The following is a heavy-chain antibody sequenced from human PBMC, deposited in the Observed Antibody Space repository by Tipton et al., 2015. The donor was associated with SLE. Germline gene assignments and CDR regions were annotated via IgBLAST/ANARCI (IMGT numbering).Heavy chain of an antibody. CDR2: ISGSGGPR. CDR3: GASYFDY. J-gene: IGHJ4*02. CDR1: GFTFSSFD. Sequence: SLRLSCAASGFTFSSFDMNWVRQAPGKGLEWVSYISGSGGPRYYADSVKGRFTISRDNAKKSLYLQMNSLRAEDTAVYYCGASYFDYWGQGTLVTVSS. V-gene: IGHV3-48*03.